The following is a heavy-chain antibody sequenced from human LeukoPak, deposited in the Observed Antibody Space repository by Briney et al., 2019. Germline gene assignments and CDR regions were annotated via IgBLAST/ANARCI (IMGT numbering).Heavy chain of an antibody. Sequence: GASVKVSCKASGGTFSSYAISWVRQAPGQGLEWMGGIIPIFGTANYAQKFQGRDTITADESTSTAYMELSSLRSEDTAVYYCAKVHCISTNCNHIWTYFDYWGQGTLVTVSS. CDR1: GGTFSSYA. CDR2: IIPIFGTA. J-gene: IGHJ4*02. CDR3: AKVHCISTNCNHIWTYFDY. D-gene: IGHD2-2*01. V-gene: IGHV1-69*13.